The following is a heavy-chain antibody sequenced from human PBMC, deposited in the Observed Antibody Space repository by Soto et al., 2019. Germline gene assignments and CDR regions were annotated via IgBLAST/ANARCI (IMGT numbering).Heavy chain of an antibody. Sequence: ASVKVSCKASGYRFTDYHMHWVRQAPGQGLEWLGRINPKSGGTSTAQKFQGWVTMTRDRSISTVYMELTRLRSDDTAVYFCARGHSTDCSNGVCSFFYNHDMDVWGQGTTVTVS. V-gene: IGHV1-2*04. D-gene: IGHD2-8*01. CDR1: GYRFTDYH. CDR2: INPKSGGT. J-gene: IGHJ6*02. CDR3: ARGHSTDCSNGVCSFFYNHDMDV.